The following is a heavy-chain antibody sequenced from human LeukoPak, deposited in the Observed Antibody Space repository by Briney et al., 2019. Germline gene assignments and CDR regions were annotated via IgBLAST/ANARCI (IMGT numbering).Heavy chain of an antibody. CDR2: IIPIFGTA. Sequence: SVKVSCKASGGTFSSYAISWVRQAPGQGLEWMGGIIPIFGTANYAQKFQGRVTITADKSTSTAYMELSSLRSEDTAVYYCARVSMDYDSSGPVPYYYYYMDVWGKGTTVTVSS. CDR3: ARVSMDYDSSGPVPYYYYYMDV. J-gene: IGHJ6*03. D-gene: IGHD3-22*01. V-gene: IGHV1-69*06. CDR1: GGTFSSYA.